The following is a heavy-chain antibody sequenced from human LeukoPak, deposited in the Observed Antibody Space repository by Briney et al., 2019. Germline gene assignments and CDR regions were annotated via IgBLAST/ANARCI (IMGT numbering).Heavy chain of an antibody. V-gene: IGHV4-4*07. J-gene: IGHJ3*02. CDR2: IYTSGST. CDR3: TRDRTVVTATFALIAFDI. CDR1: GGSISSYY. Sequence: PSETLSLTCTVSGGSISSYYWSWIRQPAGKGLEWIGRIYTSGSTNYNPSLKSRVTMSVDTSKNQFSLKLSSVTAADTAVYYCTRDRTVVTATFALIAFDIWGQGTMVTVSS. D-gene: IGHD2-21*02.